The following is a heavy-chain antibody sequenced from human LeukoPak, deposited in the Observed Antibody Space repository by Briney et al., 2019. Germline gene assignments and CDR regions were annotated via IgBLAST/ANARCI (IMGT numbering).Heavy chain of an antibody. CDR2: IIPIFGTA. Sequence: SVKVSCKASGGTFSSYAISWVRQAPGQGLERMGRIIPIFGTANYAQKFQGRVTITTDESTSTAYMELSSLRSEDTAVYYCARDYGSGSSFFDYWGQGTLVTVSS. J-gene: IGHJ4*02. CDR1: GGTFSSYA. V-gene: IGHV1-69*05. CDR3: ARDYGSGSSFFDY. D-gene: IGHD3-10*01.